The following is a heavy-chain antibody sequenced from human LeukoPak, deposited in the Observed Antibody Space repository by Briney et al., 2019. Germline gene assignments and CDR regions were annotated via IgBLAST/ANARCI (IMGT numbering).Heavy chain of an antibody. CDR2: IIPIFGTA. J-gene: IGHJ6*02. V-gene: IGHV1-69*13. CDR3: ARASYYGSGSYYTPYYYYYGMDV. CDR1: GGTFSSYA. D-gene: IGHD3-10*01. Sequence: SVKVSCKASGGTFSSYAISGVRQAPGQGLEWMGGIIPIFGTANYAQKFQGRVTITADESTSTAYMELSSLRSEDTAVYYCARASYYGSGSYYTPYYYYYGMDVWGQGTTVTVSS.